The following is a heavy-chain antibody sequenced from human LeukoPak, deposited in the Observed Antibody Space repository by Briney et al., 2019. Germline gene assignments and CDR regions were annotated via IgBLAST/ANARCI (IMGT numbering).Heavy chain of an antibody. Sequence: GESLQISCKGSGYSFSSYWINWVRQMPGKGLEWMGRIDPSDSYTNYNPSFQGHVTISADKSISTAYLQWSSLMASDTAMYYCARHTISDYWGQGTQVTVSS. D-gene: IGHD3-10*01. CDR1: GYSFSSYW. J-gene: IGHJ4*02. V-gene: IGHV5-10-1*01. CDR3: ARHTISDY. CDR2: IDPSDSYT.